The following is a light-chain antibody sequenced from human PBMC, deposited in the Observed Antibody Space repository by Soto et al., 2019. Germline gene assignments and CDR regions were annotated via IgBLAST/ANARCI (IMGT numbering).Light chain of an antibody. V-gene: IGKV3-20*01. Sequence: EIVLTQSPATLSVSPGERASLSCRARQSVSNNYLAWNRQKPGQAPRRLIHVASNRPTGIPDRFSGSGSGTDFTLTISRLEPEDFAVYYCQQYGSSGTFGQGAKV. J-gene: IGKJ1*01. CDR1: QSVSNNY. CDR3: QQYGSSGT. CDR2: VAS.